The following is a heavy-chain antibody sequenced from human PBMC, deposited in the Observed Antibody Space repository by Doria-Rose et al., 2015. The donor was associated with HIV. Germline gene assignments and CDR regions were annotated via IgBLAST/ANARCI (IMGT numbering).Heavy chain of an antibody. CDR2: IYDDDER. CDR3: ARIKSSRWYHKYYFDF. D-gene: IGHD6-13*01. CDR1: GVSLSSPGMG. J-gene: IGHJ4*02. V-gene: IGHV2-26*01. Sequence: QVQLVQSGPVLVKPTETLTLTCTVSGVSLSSPGMGVSWIRQHPGNALEWLAYIYDDDERSYTPSLKSRLTISRGTSKSQVVLTMTDMDPVDTATYYCARIKSSRWYHKYYFDFWGQGALVIVS.